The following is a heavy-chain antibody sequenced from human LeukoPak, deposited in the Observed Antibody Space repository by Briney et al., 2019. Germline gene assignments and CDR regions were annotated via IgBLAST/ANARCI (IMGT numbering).Heavy chain of an antibody. Sequence: PGGSLRLSCAASGFTFSPFTNFAMSWVRQAPGEGLECVSVISGSGGSTYYADSVKGRFTISRDNSKKTVDLQMNSLRAEDTAVYYCGRFTRSGDSVYWGQGTLVTVSS. CDR3: GRFTRSGDSVY. V-gene: IGHV3-23*01. J-gene: IGHJ4*02. CDR1: GFTFSPFTNFA. D-gene: IGHD7-27*01. CDR2: ISGSGGST.